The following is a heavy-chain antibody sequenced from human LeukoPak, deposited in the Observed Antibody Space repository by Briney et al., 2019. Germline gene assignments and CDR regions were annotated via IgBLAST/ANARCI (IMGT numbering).Heavy chain of an antibody. D-gene: IGHD6-13*01. J-gene: IGHJ5*02. CDR1: GASISTYY. V-gene: IGHV4-59*01. CDR3: ARIRGGPIAATGTGTYNWFDP. CDR2: AYYSGST. Sequence: PSETLSLTCTVSGASISTYYWTWIRQPPGKGLEWIGYAYYSGSTNYNPSLKSRVTISVDTSKNQFSLKLSSVTAADTAVYYCARIRGGPIAATGTGTYNWFDPWGEGTLVTVSS.